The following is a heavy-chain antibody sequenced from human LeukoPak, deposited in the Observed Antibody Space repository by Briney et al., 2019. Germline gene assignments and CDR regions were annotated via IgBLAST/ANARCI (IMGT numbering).Heavy chain of an antibody. CDR1: GGSMFSYY. Sequence: SETLSLTCSVSGGSMFSYYWSWIRQPPGKGLEWVGYIYCTGSTNYNPSLKSRVTISLDTSKKQFSLKLSSVTAADTAVYYCASSYMGMTTINFDSWGQGTLVTVSS. CDR3: ASSYMGMTTINFDS. CDR2: IYCTGST. V-gene: IGHV4-59*01. J-gene: IGHJ4*02. D-gene: IGHD3-9*01.